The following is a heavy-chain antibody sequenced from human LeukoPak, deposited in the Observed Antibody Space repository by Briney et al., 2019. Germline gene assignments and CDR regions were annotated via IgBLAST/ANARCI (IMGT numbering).Heavy chain of an antibody. J-gene: IGHJ4*02. D-gene: IGHD1-7*01. Sequence: ASVKVSCKASGYTFTDYYMHWVRQAPGQGLEWMGWINPNSGGTNYAQKFQGRVTMTRDTSISTAYMELSRLRSDDTAVYYCARDNNWNYALLDYWGQGTLVTVSS. CDR2: INPNSGGT. CDR1: GYTFTDYY. V-gene: IGHV1-2*02. CDR3: ARDNNWNYALLDY.